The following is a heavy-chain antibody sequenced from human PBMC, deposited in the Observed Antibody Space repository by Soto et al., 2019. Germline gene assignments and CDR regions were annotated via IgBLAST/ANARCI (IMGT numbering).Heavy chain of an antibody. CDR3: ASWWAPIRPVPGSDY. CDR2: ITSTGNTK. D-gene: IGHD2-2*02. Sequence: EVQLVESGGGLVQPGGSLRLSCAASGFSFTSYEMTWVRQAPGKGLEWVSYITSTGNTKYYADSVKGRFTISRDNAQNSLYLQMNSLRVEDTAVYYCASWWAPIRPVPGSDYWGQGTLVTVSS. CDR1: GFSFTSYE. V-gene: IGHV3-48*03. J-gene: IGHJ4*02.